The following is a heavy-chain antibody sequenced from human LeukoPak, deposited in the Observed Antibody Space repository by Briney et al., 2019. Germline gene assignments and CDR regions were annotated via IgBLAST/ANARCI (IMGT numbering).Heavy chain of an antibody. D-gene: IGHD6-6*01. CDR3: ARAQARQFDY. CDR2: ISYDGSNK. V-gene: IGHV3-30-3*01. Sequence: GRSLGLSCAASGFTFSSYAMHWVRQAPGKGLEWVAVISYDGSNKYYADSVKGRFTISRDNSKNTLYLQMNSLRAEDTAVYYCARAQARQFDYWGQGTLVTVSS. CDR1: GFTFSSYA. J-gene: IGHJ4*02.